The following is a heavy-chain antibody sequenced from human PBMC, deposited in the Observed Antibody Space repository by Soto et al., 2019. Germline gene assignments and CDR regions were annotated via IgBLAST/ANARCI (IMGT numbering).Heavy chain of an antibody. CDR2: ISGSGGST. D-gene: IGHD3-10*01. J-gene: IGHJ3*02. CDR1: GFTFSSYA. CDR3: AKSSGYYGSGSLDAFDI. Sequence: GESLKISCAASGFTFSSYAMSWVRQAPGKGLEWVSAISGSGGSTYYADSVKGRFTISSDNSKNTLYLQMNSLRAEDTAVYYCAKSSGYYGSGSLDAFDIWGQGTMVTVSS. V-gene: IGHV3-23*01.